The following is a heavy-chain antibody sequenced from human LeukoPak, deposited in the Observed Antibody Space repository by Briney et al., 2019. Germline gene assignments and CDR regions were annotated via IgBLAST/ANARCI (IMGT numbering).Heavy chain of an antibody. CDR2: IYYSGTT. V-gene: IGHV4-39*01. D-gene: IGHD3-16*01. Sequence: SETLSLTCTVSGGSISSVGYYWGWIRQPPGKGLEWIGSIYYSGTTYYNPSLKSRVAISVDTSKNQFSLKLSSVTAADTAVYYCAISPIRRYYYGMDVWGQGTTVTVSS. CDR3: AISPIRRYYYGMDV. J-gene: IGHJ6*02. CDR1: GGSISSVGYY.